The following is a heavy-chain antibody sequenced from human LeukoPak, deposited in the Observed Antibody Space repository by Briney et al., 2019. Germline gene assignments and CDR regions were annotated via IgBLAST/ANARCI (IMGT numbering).Heavy chain of an antibody. CDR1: GDSISSGGYH. Sequence: PSETLSLTCTVSGDSISSGGYHWSWIRQAPGKGRQWIGRIYASASADYNTSRKIRVTIAVDTSKNQLFLKPTSVTAADTDVYYCAREPSTANWFDPWGQGTLVTVSS. D-gene: IGHD4-17*01. CDR2: IYASASA. CDR3: AREPSTANWFDP. V-gene: IGHV4-61*02. J-gene: IGHJ5*02.